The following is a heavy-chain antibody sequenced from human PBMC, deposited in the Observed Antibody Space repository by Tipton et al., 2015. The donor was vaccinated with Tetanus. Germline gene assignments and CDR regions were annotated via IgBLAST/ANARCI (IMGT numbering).Heavy chain of an antibody. Sequence: TLSLTCTVSGGSLRRGGYYWTWIRQHPGKGLEWIGDIYFSGSTYYNPSLKSRVTISVDTSKNQFSLTLNSVTAADTAVYFCSGEQARGGRGWNYIDWWGRGTLVTVSS. CDR1: GGSLRRGGYY. CDR2: IYFSGST. CDR3: SGEQARGGRGWNYIDW. J-gene: IGHJ4*02. D-gene: IGHD3-10*01. V-gene: IGHV4-31*03.